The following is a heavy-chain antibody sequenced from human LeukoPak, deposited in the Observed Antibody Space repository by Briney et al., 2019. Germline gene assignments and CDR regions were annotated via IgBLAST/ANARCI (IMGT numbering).Heavy chain of an antibody. V-gene: IGHV3-7*01. D-gene: IGHD1-1*01. CDR2: IKQDGSEK. CDR1: GFTLSTYW. CDR3: ARDIGTKSPTPGY. Sequence: PGGSLRLSCAASGFTLSTYWMSWVRQAPGKGLEWVANIKQDGSEKYYVDSVKGRFTISRDNAKNSLYLQMNSLRAEDTAVYYCARDIGTKSPTPGYWGQGTLVTVSS. J-gene: IGHJ4*02.